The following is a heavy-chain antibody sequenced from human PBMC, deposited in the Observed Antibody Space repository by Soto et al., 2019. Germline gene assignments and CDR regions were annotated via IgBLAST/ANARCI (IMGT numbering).Heavy chain of an antibody. J-gene: IGHJ3*02. V-gene: IGHV1-18*01. D-gene: IGHD6-6*01. CDR1: GYTFTSYG. Sequence: ASVKVSCKASGYTFTSYGISWVRQAPGQGLEWMGWISAYNGSTNYAQKLQGRVTMTTDTSTSTAYMELRSLRSDDTAVYYCARDSRRVMYSSSSSAFDIWGQGTMVTVSS. CDR2: ISAYNGST. CDR3: ARDSRRVMYSSSSSAFDI.